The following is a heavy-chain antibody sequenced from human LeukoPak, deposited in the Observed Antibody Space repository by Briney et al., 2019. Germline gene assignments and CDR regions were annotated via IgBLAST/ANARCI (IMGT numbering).Heavy chain of an antibody. D-gene: IGHD6-19*01. Sequence: GGSLRLSCAASGFTFSSYSMNWVRQAPGKGLEWVSSISSSSSYIYYADSVKGRFTISRDNSKNTLYLQMNSLRAEDTAVYYCAKAIYPSNIAVALFDYWGQGTLVTVSS. CDR3: AKAIYPSNIAVALFDY. CDR2: ISSSSSYI. V-gene: IGHV3-21*04. CDR1: GFTFSSYS. J-gene: IGHJ4*02.